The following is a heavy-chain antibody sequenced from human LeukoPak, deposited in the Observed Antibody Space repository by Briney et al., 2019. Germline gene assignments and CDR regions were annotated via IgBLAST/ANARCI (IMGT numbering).Heavy chain of an antibody. CDR2: IIPIFDIA. V-gene: IGHV1-69*04. D-gene: IGHD2-2*02. J-gene: IGHJ6*02. CDR3: ASRYCSSTSCYMYYYYGMDV. CDR1: GGTFSSYA. Sequence: GASVKVSCKASGGTFSSYAISWVRQAPGQGLEWMGRIIPIFDIANYAQKFQGRVTITADKSTSTAYMELSSLRSEDTAVYYCASRYCSSTSCYMYYYYGMDVWGQGTTGTVSS.